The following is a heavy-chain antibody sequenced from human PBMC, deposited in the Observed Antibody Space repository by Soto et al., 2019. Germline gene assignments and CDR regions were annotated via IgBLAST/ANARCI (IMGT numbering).Heavy chain of an antibody. Sequence: ASVKVSCKASGYTFTSYYMHWVRQAPGQGLEWMGIINPSGGSTSYAQKFQGRVTMTRDTSTSTVYMELSSLRSEDTAVYYCARDPQWLDLPNYYFDYWGQGTLVTVSS. D-gene: IGHD6-19*01. CDR1: GYTFTSYY. V-gene: IGHV1-46*01. CDR2: INPSGGST. J-gene: IGHJ4*02. CDR3: ARDPQWLDLPNYYFDY.